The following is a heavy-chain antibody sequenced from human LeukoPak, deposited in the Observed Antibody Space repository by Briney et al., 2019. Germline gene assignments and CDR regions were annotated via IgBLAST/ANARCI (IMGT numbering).Heavy chain of an antibody. CDR3: ARRVRRGVSHPPHYYYYYAMDV. Sequence: ASVKVSCKSSGGTFSSYAISWVRQAPGQGLEWMGGIIPMFRTANYEQKFQGRVTITADESTSTAYMELSSLRSEDTAVYYCARRVRRGVSHPPHYYYYYAMDVWGKGTTITV. J-gene: IGHJ6*04. CDR1: GGTFSSYA. V-gene: IGHV1-69*01. D-gene: IGHD3-10*01. CDR2: IIPMFRTA.